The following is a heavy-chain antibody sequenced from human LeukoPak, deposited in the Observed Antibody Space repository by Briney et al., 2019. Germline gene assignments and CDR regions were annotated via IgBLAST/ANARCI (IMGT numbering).Heavy chain of an antibody. J-gene: IGHJ4*02. Sequence: ASVKVSCKASGYTFTNYGVSWVRQAPGQGLEWMGWISAYNGYTNYAQKFQFRVTMTTDTSTSTAYMELSRLRSDDTAVYYCAAETGVGEMIDYWGQGTLVTVSS. CDR3: AAETGVGEMIDY. CDR1: GYTFTNYG. D-gene: IGHD4-17*01. CDR2: ISAYNGYT. V-gene: IGHV1-18*01.